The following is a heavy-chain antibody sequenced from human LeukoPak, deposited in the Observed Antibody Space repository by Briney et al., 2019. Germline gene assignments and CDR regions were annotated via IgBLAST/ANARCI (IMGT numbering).Heavy chain of an antibody. D-gene: IGHD3-10*01. J-gene: IGHJ5*02. CDR2: INPNSGGT. Sequence: GASVKVSCKASGYTFTGYYMHWVRQAPGQGLEWMGWINPNSGGTNYAQKFQGRVTMTRDTSISTAYMELSRLRSDDTAVYYCARGNYGFGTRGHWFDPWGQGTLVTVSS. V-gene: IGHV1-2*02. CDR3: ARGNYGFGTRGHWFDP. CDR1: GYTFTGYY.